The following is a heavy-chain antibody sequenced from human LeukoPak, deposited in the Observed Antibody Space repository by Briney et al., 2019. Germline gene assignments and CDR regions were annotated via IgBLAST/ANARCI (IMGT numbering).Heavy chain of an antibody. CDR3: ARSWAGMYYPFYYFDY. D-gene: IGHD1-26*01. Sequence: SETLSLTCAVYGDSFSGYYWSWIRQPPGKGLEWIAEINHRGTTHYNPSLMSRVSISADTSKNHFSLNLDSVTAADTAVYYCARSWAGMYYPFYYFDYWGQGALVTVSP. CDR2: INHRGTT. V-gene: IGHV4-34*01. CDR1: GDSFSGYY. J-gene: IGHJ4*02.